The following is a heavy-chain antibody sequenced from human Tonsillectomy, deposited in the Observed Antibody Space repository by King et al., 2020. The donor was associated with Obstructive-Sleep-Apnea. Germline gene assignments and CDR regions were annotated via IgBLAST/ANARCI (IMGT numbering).Heavy chain of an antibody. D-gene: IGHD2-15*01. CDR2: IYSGGST. CDR3: ARARCSGGSCYSYYFDY. V-gene: IGHV3-53*04. J-gene: IGHJ4*02. CDR1: GFTVSSNY. Sequence: VQLVESGGGLVQPGGSLRLSCAASGFTVSSNYMSWVRQAPGKGLEWVAVIYSGGSTYNADSVKGRFTYPRPNSKNTLYLQMNSLRAEDTAVYYCARARCSGGSCYSYYFDYWGQGTLVTVSS.